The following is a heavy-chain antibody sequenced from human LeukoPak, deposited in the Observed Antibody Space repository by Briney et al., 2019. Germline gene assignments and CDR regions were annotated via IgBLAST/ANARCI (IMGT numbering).Heavy chain of an antibody. V-gene: IGHV1-69*04. D-gene: IGHD5-18*01. CDR1: GYTFTSYD. J-gene: IGHJ4*02. CDR2: IIPILGIA. CDR3: ARDLYPRIQLWLYY. Sequence: GASVKVSCKASGYTFTSYDINWVRQAPGQGLEWMGRIIPILGIANYAQKFQGRVTITADKSTSTAYMELSSLRSEDTAVYYCARDLYPRIQLWLYYWGQGTLVTVSS.